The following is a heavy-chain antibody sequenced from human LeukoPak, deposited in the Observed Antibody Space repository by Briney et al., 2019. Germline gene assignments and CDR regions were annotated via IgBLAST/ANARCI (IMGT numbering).Heavy chain of an antibody. CDR3: ARPSWDDAFDI. D-gene: IGHD7-27*01. V-gene: IGHV3-33*01. J-gene: IGHJ3*02. CDR2: IWYDGSNK. Sequence: PGGSLRLSCAASGFTFSSYGMHWVRQAPGKGLEWVAVIWYDGSNKYYADSVKGRFTISRDNSKNTLYLQMNSLRAEDTAVYYCARPSWDDAFDIWGQATMVTVSS. CDR1: GFTFSSYG.